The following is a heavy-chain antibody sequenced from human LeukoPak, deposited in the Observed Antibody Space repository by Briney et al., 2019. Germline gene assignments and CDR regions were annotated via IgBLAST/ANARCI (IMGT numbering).Heavy chain of an antibody. CDR3: TLLATGSPRGIAFDI. CDR2: IYHSGST. V-gene: IGHV4-38-2*02. Sequence: IPSETLSLTCTVSGYSISSGYYWGWIRQPPGKGLEWIGSIYHSGSTYYNPSLKSRVTISVDTSKNQFSLKLSSVTAADTAVYYCTLLATGSPRGIAFDIWGQGTMVTVSS. J-gene: IGHJ3*02. CDR1: GYSISSGYY. D-gene: IGHD3-10*01.